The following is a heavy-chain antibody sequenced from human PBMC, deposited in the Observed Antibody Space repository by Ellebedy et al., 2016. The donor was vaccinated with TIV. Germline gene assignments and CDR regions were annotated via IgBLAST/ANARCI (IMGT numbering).Heavy chain of an antibody. CDR2: IRSKADGGTS. J-gene: IGHJ6*02. V-gene: IGHV3-15*07. Sequence: PGGSLRLSCAGSGFSFSNTWVNWVRQAPGKGLEWVGRIRSKADGGTSDYAAPVRGRFTLSRDDSKSTVFLQMDSLKTEDPAIYYCVRDYYHALDFWGQGATVTVSS. CDR1: GFSFSNTW. D-gene: IGHD3-10*01. CDR3: VRDYYHALDF.